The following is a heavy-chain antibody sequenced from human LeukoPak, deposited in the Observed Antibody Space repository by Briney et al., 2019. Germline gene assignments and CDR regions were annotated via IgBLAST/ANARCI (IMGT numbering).Heavy chain of an antibody. D-gene: IGHD3-10*01. CDR3: AANSADYNTLGSSYKV. Sequence: PSETLSLTCTVSGYSTSSGYYWSWIRQPPGKGLEWIGYIYYSGSTDYNPSLKSRVTISVDTSKNQFSLKLNSVTAADTAVFYCAANSADYNTLGSSYKVWGQGTLVTVSS. CDR2: IYYSGST. CDR1: GYSTSSGYY. J-gene: IGHJ4*02. V-gene: IGHV4-38-2*02.